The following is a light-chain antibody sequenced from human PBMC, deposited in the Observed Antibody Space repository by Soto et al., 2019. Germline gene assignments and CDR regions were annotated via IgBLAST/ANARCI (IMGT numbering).Light chain of an antibody. J-gene: IGKJ5*01. CDR2: GAS. CDR3: QQYGSSQT. V-gene: IGKV3-20*01. CDR1: QSVSSSY. Sequence: IVLTQSPCTLSLYPGERATLSCRASQSVSSSYLAWYQQKPGQAPRLLIYGASSRATGIPDRFSGSGSGTDFTLTISRLEPEDFAVYYCQQYGSSQTFGQGTRLEIK.